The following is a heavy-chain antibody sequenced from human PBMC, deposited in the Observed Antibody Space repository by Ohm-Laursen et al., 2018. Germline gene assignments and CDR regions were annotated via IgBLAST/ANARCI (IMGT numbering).Heavy chain of an antibody. CDR1: GFTFSNYY. J-gene: IGHJ4*02. CDR2: IWYDGSNK. Sequence: SLRLSCSASGFTFSNYYLNWVRRAPGKGLEWVAVIWYDGSNKYYADSVKGRFTISRDNSKNTLYLQMNSLRAEDTAVYYCARASSSIAVAGLDYWGQGTLVTVSS. D-gene: IGHD6-19*01. CDR3: ARASSSIAVAGLDY. V-gene: IGHV3-33*08.